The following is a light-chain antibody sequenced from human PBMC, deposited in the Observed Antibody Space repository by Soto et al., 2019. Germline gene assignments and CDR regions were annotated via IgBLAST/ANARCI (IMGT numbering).Light chain of an antibody. CDR1: SSDVGSYHY. J-gene: IGLJ1*01. CDR3: SSYTSGRHVYV. Sequence: QSLLTQPASVSVSPGQSITMSCPGTSSDVGSYHYVSWFQQHPGKAPKLIIFEVSDRPSGVSTRFSGSKSGDTASLTISGLQADDEADYSCSSYTSGRHVYVFGRGTKANV. CDR2: EVS. V-gene: IGLV2-14*01.